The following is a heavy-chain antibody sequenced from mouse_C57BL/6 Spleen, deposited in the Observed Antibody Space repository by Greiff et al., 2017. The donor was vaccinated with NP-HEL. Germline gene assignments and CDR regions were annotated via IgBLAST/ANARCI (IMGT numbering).Heavy chain of an antibody. J-gene: IGHJ2*01. CDR3: ASTNYGSMGYYFDY. CDR1: GFTFSDYG. CDR2: ISSGSSTI. D-gene: IGHD1-1*01. Sequence: EVQLVESGGGLVKPGGSLKLSCAASGFTFSDYGMHWVRQAPEKGLEWVAYISSGSSTIYYADTVKGRFTISRDNAKNTLFLQMTSLRSEDTAMYYCASTNYGSMGYYFDYWGQGTTLTVSS. V-gene: IGHV5-17*01.